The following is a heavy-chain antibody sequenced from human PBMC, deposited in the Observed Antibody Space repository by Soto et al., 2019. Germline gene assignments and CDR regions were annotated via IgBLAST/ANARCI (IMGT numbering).Heavy chain of an antibody. Sequence: PSETLSLTCAVSGGSIRRGSYSWAWIRQPPGKDLEWIGFMYHSGTASYNPSLKSRITISVDESKNLFSLNLTSVTAADTAVYYCARADPLLGRVDPWGRGTLVTVSA. CDR2: MYHSGTA. CDR1: GGSIRRGSYS. V-gene: IGHV4-30-2*01. J-gene: IGHJ5*02. CDR3: ARADPLLGRVDP. D-gene: IGHD1-26*01.